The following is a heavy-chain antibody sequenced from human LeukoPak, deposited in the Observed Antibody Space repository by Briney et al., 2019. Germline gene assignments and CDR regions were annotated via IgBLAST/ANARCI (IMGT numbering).Heavy chain of an antibody. V-gene: IGHV4-30-4*01. CDR2: IYYSGST. CDR3: AREGGYSSSWSY. D-gene: IGHD6-13*01. Sequence: SQTLSLTCTVSGGSISSGDYYWSWIRQPPGKGLEWIGYIYYSGSTYYNPSLKSRVTISVDTSKNQFSLKLSSVTAADTAVYYCAREGGYSSSWSYWGQGTLVTVSS. CDR1: GGSISSGDYY. J-gene: IGHJ4*02.